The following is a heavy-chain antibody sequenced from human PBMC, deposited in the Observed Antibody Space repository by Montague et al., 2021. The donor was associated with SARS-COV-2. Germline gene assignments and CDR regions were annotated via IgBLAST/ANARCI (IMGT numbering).Heavy chain of an antibody. CDR1: GGSITGYY. V-gene: IGHV4-59*01. D-gene: IGHD4-23*01. CDR3: VRDHPYGGPRGAYDI. Sequence: SETLSLTCTVSGGSITGYYWSWLRRSPGKGLEWIAYIYDGGAVNYNPSLGGRVTISTDTSKNQLSLKVNSVTAADTAVYYCVRDHPYGGPRGAYDIWGQGTVVTVSS. J-gene: IGHJ3*02. CDR2: IYDGGAV.